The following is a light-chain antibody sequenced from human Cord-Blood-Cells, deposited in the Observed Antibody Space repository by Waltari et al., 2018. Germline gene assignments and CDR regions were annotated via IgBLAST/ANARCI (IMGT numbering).Light chain of an antibody. V-gene: IGLV2-23*02. Sequence: QSALTQPASVSGSPGQSITISCTGTSSAVGSYNLVSCYQQHPGKAPKLMIYEVSKRPSGVSNRFSGSKSGNTASLTISGLQAEDEADYYCCSYAGSSTLVFGGGTKLTVL. CDR1: SSAVGSYNL. CDR2: EVS. CDR3: CSYAGSSTLV. J-gene: IGLJ3*02.